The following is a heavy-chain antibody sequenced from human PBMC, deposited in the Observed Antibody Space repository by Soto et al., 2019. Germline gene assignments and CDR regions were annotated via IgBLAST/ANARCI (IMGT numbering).Heavy chain of an antibody. CDR3: ARDPSYYDFWSGYYPLGLDV. J-gene: IGHJ6*02. D-gene: IGHD3-3*01. V-gene: IGHV4-31*03. Sequence: LSLTCNVSGGSISSGGYYWSWIRQHPGKGLEWIGYIYYSGSTYYNPSLKSRVTISVDTSKNQFSLKLSSVTAADTAVYYCARDPSYYDFWSGYYPLGLDVWGQGTTVTVSS. CDR1: GGSISSGGYY. CDR2: IYYSGST.